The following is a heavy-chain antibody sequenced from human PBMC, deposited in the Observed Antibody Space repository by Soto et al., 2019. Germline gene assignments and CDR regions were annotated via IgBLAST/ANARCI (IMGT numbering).Heavy chain of an antibody. J-gene: IGHJ4*02. V-gene: IGHV1-2*02. CDR3: ATSSYWSPFLDY. CDR2: INPNGGGT. Sequence: QVQLVQSGAEVTKPGASVRVSCKASEYTFTGYYLHWVRQAPGQGLEWMGWINPNGGGTIYSQKFQGRLTMTRDTSITTVYMELSRLISDYTAFYYCATSSYWSPFLDYWCQGTLVTVSS. CDR1: EYTFTGYY. D-gene: IGHD6-19*01.